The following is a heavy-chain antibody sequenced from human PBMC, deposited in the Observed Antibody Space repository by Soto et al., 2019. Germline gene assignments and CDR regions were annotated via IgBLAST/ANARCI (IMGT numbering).Heavy chain of an antibody. V-gene: IGHV4-59*12. CDR2: LYNTGST. J-gene: IGHJ4*02. D-gene: IGHD6-13*01. CDR1: GASISRYY. Sequence: PSETLSLTCTVSGASISRYYWSWIRQSPGKGLEWIGYLYNTGSTIYNPSLKSRATISVDKSKNQFSLKLTSVTAADTAVYYCARARATIAAAAIFDCWGQGTLVTVSS. CDR3: ARARATIAAAAIFDC.